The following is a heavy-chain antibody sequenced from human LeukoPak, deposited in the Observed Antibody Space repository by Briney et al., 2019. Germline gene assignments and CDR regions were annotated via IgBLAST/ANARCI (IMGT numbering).Heavy chain of an antibody. V-gene: IGHV1-2*02. CDR2: SNPTSGGT. Sequence: ASVKVSCKASGYTFTGYYMHWVRQAPGQGLEWMGWSNPTSGGTNSAQKFQGRVTMTRDTSISTAYMELFRLRSDDTAVYYCARDERYDSSGYPFDYWGQGTLVTVSS. CDR1: GYTFTGYY. CDR3: ARDERYDSSGYPFDY. D-gene: IGHD3-22*01. J-gene: IGHJ4*02.